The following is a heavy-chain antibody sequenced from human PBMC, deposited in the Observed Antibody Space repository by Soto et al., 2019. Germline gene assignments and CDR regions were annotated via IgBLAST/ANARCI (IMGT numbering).Heavy chain of an antibody. J-gene: IGHJ4*02. D-gene: IGHD2-21*02. V-gene: IGHV4-31*03. Sequence: SETLSLTCTVSGDSISSGGYYWSWIRQHPGKGLEWIGYIYYSGSTYYNPSLKSRVTISVDTSKNQFSLKLSSVTAADTAVYYCARSEVTTIRRYYFDYWGQGTLVTVPQ. CDR1: GDSISSGGYY. CDR3: ARSEVTTIRRYYFDY. CDR2: IYYSGST.